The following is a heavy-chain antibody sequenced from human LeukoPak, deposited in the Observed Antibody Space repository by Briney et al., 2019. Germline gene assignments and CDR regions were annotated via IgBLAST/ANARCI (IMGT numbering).Heavy chain of an antibody. CDR3: AKNWGSHSSGYSYYHYYYYMDV. J-gene: IGHJ6*03. CDR1: GFTFSNYN. D-gene: IGHD3-22*01. V-gene: IGHV3-21*01. Sequence: GGSLRLSCAASGFTFSNYNMNWVRQAPGKGLEWVSSISSSSSYIYYADSVKGRFTISRDNSKNTLYLQMNSLRAEDTAVYYCAKNWGSHSSGYSYYHYYYYMDVWGKGTTVTISS. CDR2: ISSSSSYI.